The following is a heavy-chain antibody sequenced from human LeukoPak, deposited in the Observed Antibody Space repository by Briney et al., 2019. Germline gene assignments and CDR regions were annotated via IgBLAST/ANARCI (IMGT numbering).Heavy chain of an antibody. CDR2: IIRDGTGT. Sequence: GSLLLSCAASGFTLSSKVMHWVRPAPGTGLVWVSRIIRDGTGTYYADSVKGRFTISRDIATGTLYLQMNSLRTDDTAVYYCARAVGYGAGSYGFDFWGQGTTVTVSS. J-gene: IGHJ3*01. V-gene: IGHV3-74*01. CDR1: GFTLSSKV. CDR3: ARAVGYGAGSYGFDF. D-gene: IGHD3-10*01.